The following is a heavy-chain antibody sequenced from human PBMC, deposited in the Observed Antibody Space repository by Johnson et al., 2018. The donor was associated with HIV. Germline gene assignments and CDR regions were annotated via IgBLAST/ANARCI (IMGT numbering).Heavy chain of an antibody. CDR1: GFTFSDYY. D-gene: IGHD3-10*01. CDR3: ARSWAYYYALTDAFDI. J-gene: IGHJ3*02. Sequence: QVQLVESGGGLVKPGGSLRLSCAASGFTFSDYYMSWIRQAPGRGLEWVSYISSSGSTIYYADSVKGRFTISRDNAKNSLYLQMKRRRAEYKAVYYCARSWAYYYALTDAFDIWGQGTMVTVSS. V-gene: IGHV3-11*04. CDR2: ISSSGSTI.